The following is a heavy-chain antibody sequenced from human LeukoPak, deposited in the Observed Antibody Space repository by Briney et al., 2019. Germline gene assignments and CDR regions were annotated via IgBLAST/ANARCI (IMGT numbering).Heavy chain of an antibody. CDR1: GFTFDDYA. J-gene: IGHJ4*02. D-gene: IGHD1-1*01. CDR3: ARRERGGAFDY. CDR2: ISWNSGSI. V-gene: IGHV3-9*01. Sequence: GGSLRLSCAASGFTFDDYAMHWVRQAPGKGLEWVSGISWNSGSIGYADSVKGRFTISRDNAKNSLYLQMNSLRAEDTAVYYCARRERGGAFDYWGQGTLVTVSS.